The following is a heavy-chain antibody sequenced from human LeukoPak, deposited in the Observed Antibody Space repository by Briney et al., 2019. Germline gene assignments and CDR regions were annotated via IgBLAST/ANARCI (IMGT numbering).Heavy chain of an antibody. Sequence: GGSLRLSCAASGFPFSDSYMSWIRQAPGKGLEWVSYISTSGSTIYYADSVKGRFTISRDNAKNSLYLQMNSLRAEDTAMYYCARFAYCGGHCWYYFDYWGQGSLVTVSS. CDR1: GFPFSDSY. D-gene: IGHD2-21*02. V-gene: IGHV3-11*01. J-gene: IGHJ4*02. CDR3: ARFAYCGGHCWYYFDY. CDR2: ISTSGSTI.